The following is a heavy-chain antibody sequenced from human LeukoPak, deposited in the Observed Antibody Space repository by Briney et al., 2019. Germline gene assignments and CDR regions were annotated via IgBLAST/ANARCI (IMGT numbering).Heavy chain of an antibody. CDR2: IYYSGST. CDR1: GGSISSGGYY. CDR3: ARSPGAWDAYDI. V-gene: IGHV4-61*08. J-gene: IGHJ3*02. D-gene: IGHD1-26*01. Sequence: MTSQTLSLTCTVSGGSISSGGYYWSWIRQPPGKGLEWIGYIYYSGSTNYNPSLKSRVTISVDTSKNQFSLKLSSVTAADTAVYYCARSPGAWDAYDIWGLGTMVAVSS.